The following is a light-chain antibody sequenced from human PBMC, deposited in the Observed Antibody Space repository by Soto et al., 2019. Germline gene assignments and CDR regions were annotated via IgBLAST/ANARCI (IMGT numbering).Light chain of an antibody. Sequence: DIQMTQSPSTLSASVGDRVTITCRASQSISNWLAWYQQKPGKAPKLLIYKASSLESGVPSRFSGSGSGTEFTLTISSLQPDDFATYYCQQYDTIPPYTFGQGTKLENK. CDR1: QSISNW. J-gene: IGKJ2*01. V-gene: IGKV1-5*03. CDR2: KAS. CDR3: QQYDTIPPYT.